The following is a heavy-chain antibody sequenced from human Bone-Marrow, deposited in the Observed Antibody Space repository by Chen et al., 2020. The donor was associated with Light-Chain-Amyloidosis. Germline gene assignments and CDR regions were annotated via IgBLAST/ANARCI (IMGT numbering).Heavy chain of an antibody. CDR1: GYTFPNYW. V-gene: IGHV5-51*01. D-gene: IGHD5-12*01. CDR2: IYPDDSDA. Sequence: PGESLKISCKGSGYTFPNYWIGWVRQMPGKGLEWMGVIYPDDSDARYSPSFEGQVTISADKSITTAYLQWRSLKASDTAMYYCARRRDGYNFVYWGQGTLVTVSS. J-gene: IGHJ4*02. CDR3: ARRRDGYNFVY.